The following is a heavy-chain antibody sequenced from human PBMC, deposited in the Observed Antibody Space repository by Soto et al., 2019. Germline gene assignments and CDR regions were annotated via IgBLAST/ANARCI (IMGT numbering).Heavy chain of an antibody. J-gene: IGHJ4*02. Sequence: GGSLRLSCAASGFTFSSYAMHWVRQAPGKGLEWVAVISYNGSNKNYADFVKGRFTISRDNSKNTLYMQMNSLRAEDTAVYYCASSDDCSSTNCDNDYWGQGTLVTVSS. CDR2: ISYNGSNK. V-gene: IGHV3-30*04. CDR3: ASSDDCSSTNCDNDY. CDR1: GFTFSSYA. D-gene: IGHD2-2*02.